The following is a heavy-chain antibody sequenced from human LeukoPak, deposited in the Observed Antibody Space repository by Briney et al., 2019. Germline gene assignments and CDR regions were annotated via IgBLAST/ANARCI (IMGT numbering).Heavy chain of an antibody. J-gene: IGHJ4*02. Sequence: PSETLSLTCTVSGGYSSGYFWSWIRQPPGKGLEWIGYISYSGTTSYNPSLKSRVSISGDTSKRQFSLKLSSVTAADSAVYYCAAAPGSSGWSDFWGQGTLVTVSS. CDR1: GGYSSGYF. D-gene: IGHD6-19*01. CDR3: AAAPGSSGWSDF. CDR2: ISYSGTT. V-gene: IGHV4-59*03.